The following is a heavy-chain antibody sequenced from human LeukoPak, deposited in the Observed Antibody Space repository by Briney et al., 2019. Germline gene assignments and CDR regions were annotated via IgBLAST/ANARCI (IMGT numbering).Heavy chain of an antibody. D-gene: IGHD4-23*01. V-gene: IGHV4-61*01. J-gene: IGHJ4*02. CDR3: ARDYGGNSGFDY. Sequence: SETLSLTCTVSGGSVSSGSYYWSWIRQPPGKGLEWIGYIYYSGSTNYSPSLKSRVTISIDTSKNQFSLKLSSVTAADTAVYYCARDYGGNSGFDYWGQGTLVTVSS. CDR2: IYYSGST. CDR1: GGSVSSGSYY.